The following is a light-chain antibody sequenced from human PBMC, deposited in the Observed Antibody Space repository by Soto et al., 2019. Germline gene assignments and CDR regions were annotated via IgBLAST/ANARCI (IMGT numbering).Light chain of an antibody. CDR1: QNVGHN. CDR2: TPS. V-gene: IGKV3-11*01. Sequence: EMVGTQSPATLSLSPGESATLSCMAMQNVGHNFAWYQQNSGHPPSLLIHTPSSRATGIPARFSGYGSRTDFTLTISSLEPEDIAVYYCQGRSRWPRATFGGGTKVEIK. J-gene: IGKJ4*01. CDR3: QGRSRWPRAT.